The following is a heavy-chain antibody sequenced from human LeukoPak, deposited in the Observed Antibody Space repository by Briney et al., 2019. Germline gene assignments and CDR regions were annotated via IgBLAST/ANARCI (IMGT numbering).Heavy chain of an antibody. V-gene: IGHV3-48*03. D-gene: IGHD6-19*01. CDR3: ARDSSGWYYFDY. CDR1: GFTFSNYE. Sequence: PGGSLRLSCAASGFTFSNYEMNWVRQAPGKGLEWVSYISRSSGSSIYYADSVKGRFTISRDNAKNSLYPQMNSLRAEDTAVYYCARDSSGWYYFDYWGQGILVTVSS. J-gene: IGHJ4*02. CDR2: ISRSSGSSI.